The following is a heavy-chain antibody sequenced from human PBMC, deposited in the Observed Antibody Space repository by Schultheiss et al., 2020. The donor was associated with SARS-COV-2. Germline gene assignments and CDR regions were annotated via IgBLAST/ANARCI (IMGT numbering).Heavy chain of an antibody. V-gene: IGHV1-69*13. CDR1: GGTFSSYA. Sequence: SVKVSCKASGGTFSSYAISWVRQAPGQGLEWMGGIIPIFGTANYAQKFQGRVTITADESTSTAYMELSSLRSEDTAVYYCARDRRDSSGYYYVSGWGQGTLVTVSS. CDR2: IIPIFGTA. D-gene: IGHD3-22*01. J-gene: IGHJ4*02. CDR3: ARDRRDSSGYYYVSG.